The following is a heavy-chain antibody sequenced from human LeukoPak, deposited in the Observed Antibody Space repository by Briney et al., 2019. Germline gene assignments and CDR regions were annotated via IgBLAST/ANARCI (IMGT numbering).Heavy chain of an antibody. CDR2: ISGNSIST. J-gene: IGHJ4*02. CDR3: AKESPHYDY. V-gene: IGHV3-23*01. Sequence: GGSLRLSCAASGFTFSSYAMSWVRQAPGKGLEWVSVISGNSISTYYADSVKGRFTISRDNSKNTLYLQMNSLRAEDMAVYYCAKESPHYDYWGQGTLVTVSS. CDR1: GFTFSSYA.